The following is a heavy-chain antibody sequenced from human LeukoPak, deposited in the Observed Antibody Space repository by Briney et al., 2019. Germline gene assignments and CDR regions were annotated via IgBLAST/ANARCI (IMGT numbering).Heavy chain of an antibody. CDR1: GYTFTGYY. CDR3: ARDAGYCSSTSCYSAAISYYFDY. D-gene: IGHD2-2*01. CDR2: ISPNSGGT. J-gene: IGHJ4*02. V-gene: IGHV1-2*02. Sequence: ASVKVSCKASGYTFTGYYMHWVRQAPGQGLEWMGWISPNSGGTNYAQKFQGRVTMTRDTSISTAYMELSRLRSDDTAVYYCARDAGYCSSTSCYSAAISYYFDYWGQGTLVTVSS.